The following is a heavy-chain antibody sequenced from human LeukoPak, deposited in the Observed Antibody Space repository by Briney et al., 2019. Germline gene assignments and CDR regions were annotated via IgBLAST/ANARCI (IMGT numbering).Heavy chain of an antibody. J-gene: IGHJ5*02. V-gene: IGHV3-21*01. D-gene: IGHD3-22*01. Sequence: PGGSLRLSCAASGFTFSSYSMNWVRQAPGKGLEWVSSISSSSSYIYYADSVKGRFTISRDNSKNTLYLQMNSLRAEDTAVYYCATYYDSSGPSWGQGTLVTVSS. CDR2: ISSSSSYI. CDR3: ATYYDSSGPS. CDR1: GFTFSSYS.